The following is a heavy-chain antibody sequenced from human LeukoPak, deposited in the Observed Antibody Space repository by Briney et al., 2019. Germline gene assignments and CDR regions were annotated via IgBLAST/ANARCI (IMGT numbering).Heavy chain of an antibody. CDR2: IIPIFGTA. V-gene: IGHV1-69*06. J-gene: IGHJ4*02. CDR3: ASFIVGATRWGIFDY. Sequence: SVKVSCKASGGTFSSYAISWVRQAPGQGLEWMGGIIPIFGTANYAQKFQGRVTITADKSTSTAYMELSSLRSEDTAVYYCASFIVGATRWGIFDYWGQGTLVTVSS. CDR1: GGTFSSYA. D-gene: IGHD1-26*01.